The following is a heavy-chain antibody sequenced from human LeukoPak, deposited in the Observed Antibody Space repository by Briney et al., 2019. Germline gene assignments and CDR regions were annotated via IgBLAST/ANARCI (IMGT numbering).Heavy chain of an antibody. CDR1: GGSISSSSYY. CDR2: IYYSGST. CDR3: ARDFSSSSSVYYYYYMDV. J-gene: IGHJ6*03. V-gene: IGHV4-39*02. D-gene: IGHD6-6*01. Sequence: SETLSLTCTVSGGSISSSSYYWGWIRQPPGKGLEWIGSIYYSGSTYYNPSLKSRVTISVDTSKNRFSLKLSSVTAADTAVYYCARDFSSSSSVYYYYYMDVWGKGTSVTVSS.